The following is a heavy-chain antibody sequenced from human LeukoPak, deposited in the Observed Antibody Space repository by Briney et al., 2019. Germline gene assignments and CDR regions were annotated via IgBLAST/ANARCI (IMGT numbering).Heavy chain of an antibody. D-gene: IGHD3-3*01. Sequence: SSETLSLTCTVSGGSISSYYWSWIRQPPGKGLEWIGYIYYSGSTNYNPSLKSRVTISVDTSKNQFSLKLSSVTAADTAVYYCARLQGLWSGYYGTDVWGQGTTVTVSS. CDR2: IYYSGST. J-gene: IGHJ6*02. CDR1: GGSISSYY. V-gene: IGHV4-59*01. CDR3: ARLQGLWSGYYGTDV.